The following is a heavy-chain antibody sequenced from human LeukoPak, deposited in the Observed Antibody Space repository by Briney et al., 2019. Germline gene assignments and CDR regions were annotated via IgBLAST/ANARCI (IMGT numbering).Heavy chain of an antibody. D-gene: IGHD2-15*01. CDR1: GFTFSSYG. CDR2: IRYDGSNK. Sequence: PGGSLRLSCAASGFTFSSYGMHSVRQAPGKGLEWVAFIRYDGSNKYYADSVKGRFTISRDNSKNTLYLQMNSLRAEDTAVYYCAKDFPHGGSIHYWGQGTLVTVSS. V-gene: IGHV3-30*02. CDR3: AKDFPHGGSIHY. J-gene: IGHJ4*02.